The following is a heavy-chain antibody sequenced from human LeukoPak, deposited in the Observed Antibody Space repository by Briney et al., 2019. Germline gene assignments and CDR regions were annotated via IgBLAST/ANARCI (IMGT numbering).Heavy chain of an antibody. J-gene: IGHJ4*02. CDR1: GYTFTGYD. CDR2: MNPNTGDT. CDR3: TRGSLSGSSRDD. D-gene: IGHD1-26*01. Sequence: ASVRVSCKASGYTFTGYDINWVRQATGQGLEWMGWMNPNTGDTGYAQKFQGRVTMTRNSSIDTAYMELSGLRSEDTAVYYCTRGSLSGSSRDDWGQGTLLTVSS. V-gene: IGHV1-8*01.